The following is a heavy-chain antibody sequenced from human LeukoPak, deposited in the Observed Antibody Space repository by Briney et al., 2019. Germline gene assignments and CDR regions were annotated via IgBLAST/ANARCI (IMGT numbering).Heavy chain of an antibody. Sequence: SETLSLTCAVYGGSFSGYYWSWIRQPPGKGLEWIGEINHSGSTNYNPSLKSRVTISVNTSKNQFSLKLSSVTAADTAVYYCARGLKQLWFHDGFQYYFDYWGQGTLVTVSS. CDR3: ARGLKQLWFHDGFQYYFDY. D-gene: IGHD5-18*01. V-gene: IGHV4-34*01. J-gene: IGHJ4*02. CDR1: GGSFSGYY. CDR2: INHSGST.